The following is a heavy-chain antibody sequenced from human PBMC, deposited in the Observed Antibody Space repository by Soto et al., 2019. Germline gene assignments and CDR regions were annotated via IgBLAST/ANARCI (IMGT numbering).Heavy chain of an antibody. D-gene: IGHD3-16*01. V-gene: IGHV1-69*13. CDR3: EWLTFGGVIGFWDY. CDR2: IIPIFGTA. Sequence: GASVKVSCKASGGTFSSYAISWVRQAPGQGLEWKGGIIPIFGTANYAQKFQGRVTITADESTSTAYMELSSLRSEDTAVYYCEWLTFGGVIGFWDYWGQGTLVTVLL. CDR1: GGTFSSYA. J-gene: IGHJ4*02.